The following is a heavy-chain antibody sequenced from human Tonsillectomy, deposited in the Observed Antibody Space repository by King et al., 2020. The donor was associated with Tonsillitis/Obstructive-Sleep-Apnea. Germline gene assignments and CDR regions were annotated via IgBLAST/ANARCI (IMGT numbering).Heavy chain of an antibody. CDR3: ARYKAIFGVFIRVGMAV. J-gene: IGHJ6*02. CDR2: LSYGGSKK. CDR1: RFTFNNYV. V-gene: IGHV3-30*04. Sequence: QVQLVESGGGVVQPGRSLRLSCAASRFTFNNYVMYWVRQAPGKGLEWVAVLSYGGSKKSYADSVKGRFTISRDNPENTLYLQVNSLRVEDTAVYYCARYKAIFGVFIRVGMAVWGQGTTDTAYS. D-gene: IGHD3-3*01.